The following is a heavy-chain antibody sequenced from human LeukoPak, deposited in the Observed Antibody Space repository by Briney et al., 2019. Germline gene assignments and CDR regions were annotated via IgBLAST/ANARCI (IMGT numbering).Heavy chain of an antibody. CDR3: ARDLYYFDSSGYYASDL. CDR1: GFTFSDYW. D-gene: IGHD3-22*01. Sequence: AGGSLRLSCAASGFTFSDYWMSWVRQAPGKGLEWVANIKQDGSEKHYVDSLRGRFTISRDNAKNSLDLQMNSLRAEDTAVYFCARDLYYFDSSGYYASDLWGQGTLVTVPS. CDR2: IKQDGSEK. J-gene: IGHJ5*02. V-gene: IGHV3-7*01.